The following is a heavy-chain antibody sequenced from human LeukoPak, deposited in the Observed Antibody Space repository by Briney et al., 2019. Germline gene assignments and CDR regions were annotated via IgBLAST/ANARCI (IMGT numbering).Heavy chain of an antibody. Sequence: SETLSLTCTVSGGSISSGSYYWSWIRQPAGKGLEWIGRIYTSGSTNYNPSLKSRVTISVDTSKNQFSLKLSSVTAADTAVYYCARAQIFGVVINYYYMDVWGKGTTVTVSS. CDR2: IYTSGST. D-gene: IGHD3-3*01. J-gene: IGHJ6*03. CDR1: GGSISSGSYY. V-gene: IGHV4-61*02. CDR3: ARAQIFGVVINYYYMDV.